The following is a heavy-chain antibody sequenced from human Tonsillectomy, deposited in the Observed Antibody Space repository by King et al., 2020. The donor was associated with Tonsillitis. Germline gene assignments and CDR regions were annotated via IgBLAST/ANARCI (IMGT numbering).Heavy chain of an antibody. V-gene: IGHV3-23*04. Sequence: VQLVESGGGLVQPGGSLRLSCAASGFTFSSYAMSWVRQAPGKGLEWVSAISGSGGSTYYADSVKGRFTISRDNSKNTLYLQMNSLRAEDTAVYYCAKGLGSFGGVIAGNGMDVWGQGTTVTVSS. CDR1: GFTFSSYA. CDR3: AKGLGSFGGVIAGNGMDV. D-gene: IGHD3-16*02. CDR2: ISGSGGST. J-gene: IGHJ6*02.